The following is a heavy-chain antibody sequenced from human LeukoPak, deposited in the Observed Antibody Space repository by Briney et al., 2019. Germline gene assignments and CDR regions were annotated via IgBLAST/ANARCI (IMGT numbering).Heavy chain of an antibody. J-gene: IGHJ3*02. CDR2: ITSSSYM. D-gene: IGHD3-22*01. Sequence: GGSLRLSCAASGFIFTNYNLNWVRLAPGKGLEWISAITSSSYMCYSTSVKGRFTISRDNTKNSLYLQMNSLQPEDTAVYYCARDRYFSDSSGYPYDIWGQGTMVTVSS. CDR3: ARDRYFSDSSGYPYDI. V-gene: IGHV3-21*01. CDR1: GFIFTNYN.